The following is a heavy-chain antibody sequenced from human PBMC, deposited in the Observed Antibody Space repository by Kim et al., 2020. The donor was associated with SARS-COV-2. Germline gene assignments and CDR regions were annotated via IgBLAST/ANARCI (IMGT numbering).Heavy chain of an antibody. D-gene: IGHD4-17*01. V-gene: IGHV1-18*01. CDR2: T. J-gene: IGHJ4*02. Sequence: TKYGQKVHGRVIMTTDTSTNTAYMELWSLRFDDTAIYYCARGAYGDVSFDYWGQGTLVTVSS. CDR3: ARGAYGDVSFDY.